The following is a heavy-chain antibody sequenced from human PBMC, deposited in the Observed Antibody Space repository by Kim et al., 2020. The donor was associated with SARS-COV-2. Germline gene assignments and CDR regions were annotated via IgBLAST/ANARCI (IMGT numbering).Heavy chain of an antibody. CDR1: GGTFSSYA. CDR2: IIPIFGTA. D-gene: IGHD2-15*01. V-gene: IGHV1-69*13. CDR3: PVGGTPYWYFDL. J-gene: IGHJ2*01. Sequence: SVKVSCKASGGTFSSYAISWLRQAPGQGLEWMGGIIPIFGTANYAQKFQGRVTITADESTSTAYMELSSLRSEDTAVYYCPVGGTPYWYFDLWGRGTLVTVSS.